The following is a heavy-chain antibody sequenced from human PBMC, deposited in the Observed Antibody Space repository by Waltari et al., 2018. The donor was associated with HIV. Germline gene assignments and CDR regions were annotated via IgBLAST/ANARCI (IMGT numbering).Heavy chain of an antibody. CDR3: ARVGRYYYDSSGYFDY. D-gene: IGHD3-22*01. J-gene: IGHJ4*02. Sequence: EVQLVESGGGLVQPGGSLRLSCAASGFTFSSYWMSWVRQAPGKGLEWVANIKQDGSEKYYVDSVKGRFTISRDNAKNSLYLQMNSLRAEDTAVYYCARVGRYYYDSSGYFDYWGQGTLVTVSS. CDR1: GFTFSSYW. V-gene: IGHV3-7*01. CDR2: IKQDGSEK.